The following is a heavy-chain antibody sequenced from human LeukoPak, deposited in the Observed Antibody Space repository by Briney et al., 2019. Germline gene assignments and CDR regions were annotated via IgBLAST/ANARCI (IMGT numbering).Heavy chain of an antibody. Sequence: ASVKVSCKASGYTFSNYGITWVRQAPGQGLEWMGWISGYNGNTNYAQRLQGRVTMTTDTSTSTAHMELRSLRSDDTAVYFCARDPPLTVGPTTSDYYYYMDVWGKGTTVTVSS. V-gene: IGHV1-18*01. CDR2: ISGYNGNT. J-gene: IGHJ6*03. CDR1: GYTFSNYG. CDR3: ARDPPLTVGPTTSDYYYYMDV. D-gene: IGHD1-26*01.